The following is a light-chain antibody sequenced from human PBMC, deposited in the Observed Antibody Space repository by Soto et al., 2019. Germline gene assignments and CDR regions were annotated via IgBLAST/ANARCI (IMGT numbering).Light chain of an antibody. V-gene: IGKV3-20*01. CDR1: QSVSSSY. CDR2: GAS. Sequence: EIVLTPSPGTLSLSPGERATLSCRASQSVSSSYLAWYQQKPGQAPRLLIYGASSRATGIPDRFSGSGSGTDFTLTISRLEPEDFAVNYCQQYGSSPRTFGQGTKVDIK. CDR3: QQYGSSPRT. J-gene: IGKJ1*01.